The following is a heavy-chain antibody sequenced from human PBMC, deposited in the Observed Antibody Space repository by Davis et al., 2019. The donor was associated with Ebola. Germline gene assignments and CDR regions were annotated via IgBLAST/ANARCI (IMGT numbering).Heavy chain of an antibody. CDR1: GFTFSSYA. D-gene: IGHD3-3*01. Sequence: GESLKISCAASGFTFSSYAMSWVRQAPGKGLEWVSAISGSGGSTYYADSVKGRFTISRDNAKNSLYLQMNSLRAEDTALYHCARAVTIFGVVPEGMDVWGQGTTVTVSS. CDR3: ARAVTIFGVVPEGMDV. V-gene: IGHV3-23*01. CDR2: ISGSGGST. J-gene: IGHJ6*02.